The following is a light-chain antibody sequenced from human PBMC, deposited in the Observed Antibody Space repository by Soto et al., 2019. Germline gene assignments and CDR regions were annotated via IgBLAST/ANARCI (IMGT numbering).Light chain of an antibody. CDR1: QSVSNK. J-gene: IGKJ1*01. CDR2: DAS. CDR3: QQYDDWPPT. Sequence: EIVMTQSPATLSVSPGERVTLSCRASQSVSNKLAWYQQKPGQAPRLLIYDASGRAGSVPARLSGSGSGTEFTLTISSLQSEDFAVYFCQQYDDWPPTSGQGTKVELK. V-gene: IGKV3-15*01.